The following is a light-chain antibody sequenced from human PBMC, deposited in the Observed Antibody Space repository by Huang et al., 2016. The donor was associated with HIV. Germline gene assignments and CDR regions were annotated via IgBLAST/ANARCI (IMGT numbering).Light chain of an antibody. Sequence: DIQMTQSPSSLYASVGDRVTITCRASQSISSYLHWYQQKPGKAPKLLIYAASSLQSGVPSRFSGSGSGTDFTLTISSLQPEDFATYYCQQSYSTPMYTFGQGTKLEIK. CDR2: AAS. CDR1: QSISSY. J-gene: IGKJ2*01. V-gene: IGKV1-39*01. CDR3: QQSYSTPMYT.